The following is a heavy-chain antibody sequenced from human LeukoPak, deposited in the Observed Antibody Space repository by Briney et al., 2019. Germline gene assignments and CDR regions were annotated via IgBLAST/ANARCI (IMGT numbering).Heavy chain of an antibody. Sequence: SETLSLTCTVSGGSISSSSYYWGWIRQPPGKGLEWIGSIYYSGTTYYNPSLKSRVTISVDTSKNQFSLKLSSVTAADTAVYYCARDRGPAAAIFDYWGQGTLVTVSS. D-gene: IGHD2-2*01. CDR3: ARDRGPAAAIFDY. CDR1: GGSISSSSYY. V-gene: IGHV4-39*07. J-gene: IGHJ4*02. CDR2: IYYSGTT.